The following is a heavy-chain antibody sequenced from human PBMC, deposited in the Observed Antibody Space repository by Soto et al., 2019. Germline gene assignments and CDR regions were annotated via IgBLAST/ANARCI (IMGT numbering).Heavy chain of an antibody. CDR1: GYTFTSYD. CDR3: ARGRYSSSHKRRYYYYYYMDV. V-gene: IGHV1-8*01. CDR2: MNPNSGNT. D-gene: IGHD6-6*01. Sequence: GESLKISCKASGYTFTSYDINWVRQATGQGLEWMGWMNPNSGNTGYAQKFQGRVTMTRNTSISTAYMELSSLRSEDTAVYYCARGRYSSSHKRRYYYYYYMDVWGKGTTVTVSS. J-gene: IGHJ6*03.